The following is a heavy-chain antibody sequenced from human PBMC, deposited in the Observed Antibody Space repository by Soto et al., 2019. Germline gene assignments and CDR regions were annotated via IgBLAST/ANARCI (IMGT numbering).Heavy chain of an antibody. CDR3: ARATNGGYCSSTSCYGFDY. CDR2: INPSGGIT. Sequence: QVQLVQSGAEVKKPGASVKVSCKASGYTFTSYYMHWVRQAPGQGLEWMGIINPSGGITSYAQKCQGRVTMTRDTSTSTVYMELRSLRAEDTAVYYCARATNGGYCSSTSCYGFDYWGQGTLVTVSS. D-gene: IGHD2-2*01. J-gene: IGHJ4*02. V-gene: IGHV1-46*01. CDR1: GYTFTSYY.